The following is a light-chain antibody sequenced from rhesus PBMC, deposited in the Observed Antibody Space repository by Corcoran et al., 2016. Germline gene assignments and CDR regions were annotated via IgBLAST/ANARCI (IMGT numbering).Light chain of an antibody. CDR1: KGISNA. CDR3: QQGYLTPWT. Sequence: DIQMSQSPSSLSASVGDKVTITCRASKGISNALAWYQTKPGTAPKLLIYAESSLESGVPSRFSGSRSVKDFTLPISILQPEDFATYYLQQGYLTPWTFGQGTKVEI. CDR2: AES. J-gene: IGKJ1*01. V-gene: IGKV1-33*02.